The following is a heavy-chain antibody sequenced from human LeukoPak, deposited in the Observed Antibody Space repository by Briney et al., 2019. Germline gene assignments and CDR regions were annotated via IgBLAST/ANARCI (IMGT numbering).Heavy chain of an antibody. CDR1: GFTFSSYW. V-gene: IGHV3-74*01. CDR3: VRDRSYTTVAALDAFDI. CDR2: INSDGSST. J-gene: IGHJ3*02. Sequence: GGSLRLSCAASGFTFSSYWMHWVRQAPGKGLVWVSRINSDGSSTSYADSVKGRFTISRDNAKNTLYLQMNSLRADDTAVYYCVRDRSYTTVAALDAFDIWGQGTMVTVSS. D-gene: IGHD6-19*01.